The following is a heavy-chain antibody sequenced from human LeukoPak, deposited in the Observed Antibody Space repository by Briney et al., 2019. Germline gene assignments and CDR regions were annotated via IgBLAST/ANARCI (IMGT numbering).Heavy chain of an antibody. V-gene: IGHV3-33*01. Sequence: GGSLRLSCAASGFTFSSYGMHWVRQAPGKGLEWVAVIWYDGSNKYNADSVKGRFTISRDNSKNTLYLQMNSLRAEDTAVYYCARLRSSWYPYYYYYGMDVWGQGTTVTVSS. D-gene: IGHD6-13*01. CDR1: GFTFSSYG. CDR3: ARLRSSWYPYYYYYGMDV. J-gene: IGHJ6*02. CDR2: IWYDGSNK.